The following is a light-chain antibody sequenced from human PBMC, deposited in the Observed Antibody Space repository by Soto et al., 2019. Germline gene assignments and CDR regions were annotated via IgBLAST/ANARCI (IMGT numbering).Light chain of an antibody. CDR2: DVN. CDR3: SSYSSSSLYV. Sequence: QSVLTQPASVSGSPGQSLTISCTGTSSDVGGYNYVSWYQHHPGKAPKLMIYDVNNRPSGVSNRFFGSKSSNTASLTISGLQAEDEADYYCSSYSSSSLYVFGTATKVTVL. V-gene: IGLV2-14*03. CDR1: SSDVGGYNY. J-gene: IGLJ1*01.